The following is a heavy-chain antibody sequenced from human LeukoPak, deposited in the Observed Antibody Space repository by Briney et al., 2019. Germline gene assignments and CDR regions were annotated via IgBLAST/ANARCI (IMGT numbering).Heavy chain of an antibody. CDR2: ISYDGNNK. Sequence: GRSLRLSCAASGFTFSNYDMHWVRRAPGKGLEWVSLISYDGNNKYYADSVKGRFTISRDNPKNTLYLQMSSLRAEDTAVYYCAKEGPRYYFHYWGQGALVTVSS. CDR3: AKEGPRYYFHY. J-gene: IGHJ4*02. V-gene: IGHV3-30*18. CDR1: GFTFSNYD.